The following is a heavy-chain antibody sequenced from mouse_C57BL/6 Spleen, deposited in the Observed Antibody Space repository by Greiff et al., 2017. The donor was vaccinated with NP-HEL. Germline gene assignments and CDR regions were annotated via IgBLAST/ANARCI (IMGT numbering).Heavy chain of an antibody. D-gene: IGHD2-12*01. CDR1: GYTFTDYE. Sequence: QVQLQQSGAELVRPGASVTLSCKASGYTFTDYEMHWVKQTPVHGLEWIGAIDPETGGTAYNQKFKGKAILTADKSSSTAYMELRSLTSEDSAVYYCTIYSPSYWYFDVWGTGTTVTVSS. CDR3: TIYSPSYWYFDV. V-gene: IGHV1-15*01. CDR2: IDPETGGT. J-gene: IGHJ1*03.